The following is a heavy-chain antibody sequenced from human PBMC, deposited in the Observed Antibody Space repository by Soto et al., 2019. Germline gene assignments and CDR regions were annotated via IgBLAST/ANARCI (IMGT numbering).Heavy chain of an antibody. CDR1: GFTFSSYS. J-gene: IGHJ4*02. V-gene: IGHV3-48*02. CDR2: ISSSSSTI. D-gene: IGHD3-3*01. Sequence: EVQLVESGGGLVQPGGSLRLSCAASGFTFSSYSMNWVRQAPGKGLEWISYISSSSSTIYYADSVKGRFTISRDNAKNSLYLQMNSLRDEDTAAYYCARDSPGLWTPSDYWGQGTLVTVSS. CDR3: ARDSPGLWTPSDY.